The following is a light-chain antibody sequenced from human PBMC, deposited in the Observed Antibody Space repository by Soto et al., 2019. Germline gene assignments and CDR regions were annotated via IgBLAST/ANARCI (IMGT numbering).Light chain of an antibody. CDR1: QGISNY. V-gene: IGKV1-27*01. Sequence: DIQMTQSPSSLSASVGDRVTITCRASQGISNYLAWYQQKPGKVPKLLIFTASTLQSGVPSRFSGTGSGTDFTLTISSLQPEDVATYYCQKYDGAPWTFGQGTKVEIK. CDR2: TAS. J-gene: IGKJ1*01. CDR3: QKYDGAPWT.